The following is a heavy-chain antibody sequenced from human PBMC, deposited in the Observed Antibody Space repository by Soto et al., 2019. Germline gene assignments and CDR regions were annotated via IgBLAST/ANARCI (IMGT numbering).Heavy chain of an antibody. Sequence: QVQLVQSGAEVKKPGSSVKVSCKASGGTFSTDSISWVRQAPGQGLEWMGGIIPMFCTANNAQKFQGRVTITADESTSTAYMELSSLRSEDTAVYFCAREIDGYYGMDVWGQGTTVTVAS. V-gene: IGHV1-69*12. J-gene: IGHJ6*02. CDR2: IIPMFCTA. CDR1: GGTFSTDS. CDR3: AREIDGYYGMDV.